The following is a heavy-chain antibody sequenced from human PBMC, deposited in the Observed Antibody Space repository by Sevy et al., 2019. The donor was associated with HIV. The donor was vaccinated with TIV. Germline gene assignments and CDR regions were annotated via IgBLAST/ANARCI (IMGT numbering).Heavy chain of an antibody. CDR2: ISSVSTII. CDR3: ARLVGYVSGSYYKYYYELDV. Sequence: GGSLRLSCTASGFSFNSYDMNWVRQAPGKGLEWVSYISSVSTIIYYGDSVRGRFPISGDNAKKSLYLQLNSLRVEDTADYYCARLVGYVSGSYYKYYYELDVWGQGTAVTVSS. CDR1: GFSFNSYD. V-gene: IGHV3-21*01. J-gene: IGHJ6*02. D-gene: IGHD3-10*01.